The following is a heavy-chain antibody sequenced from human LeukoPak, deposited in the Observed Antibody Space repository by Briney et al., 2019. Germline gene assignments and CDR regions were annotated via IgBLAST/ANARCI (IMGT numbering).Heavy chain of an antibody. Sequence: GGSLRLSCAASNFAFSSYSMHWVRQAPGKGLEWVAVISYDESNIYYAASVKGRFSISRDNSKNTLFLQMNSLRAEDTAVYSCARGGSYDYWTGYRTDYWGQGTLVTVSS. CDR1: NFAFSSYS. V-gene: IGHV3-30*04. CDR2: ISYDESNI. CDR3: ARGGSYDYWTGYRTDY. J-gene: IGHJ4*02. D-gene: IGHD3-3*01.